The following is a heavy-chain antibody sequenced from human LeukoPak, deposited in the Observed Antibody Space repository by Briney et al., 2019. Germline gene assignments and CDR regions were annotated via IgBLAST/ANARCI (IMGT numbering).Heavy chain of an antibody. D-gene: IGHD1-26*01. J-gene: IGHJ4*02. CDR3: ATSGDTFELDY. V-gene: IGHV3-23*01. CDR1: GFTFSSYA. Sequence: GGSLRLSCAASGFTFSSYAMSWVRQAPGKGLEWVSAISGSGGSTYYADSVKGRFTISRDNAKNSLYLQMNSLRAEDTAVYYCATSGDTFELDYWGQGTLVTVSS. CDR2: ISGSGGST.